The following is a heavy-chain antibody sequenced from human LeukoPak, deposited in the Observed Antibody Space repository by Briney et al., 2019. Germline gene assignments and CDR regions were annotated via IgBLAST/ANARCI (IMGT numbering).Heavy chain of an antibody. CDR2: IIPIFGTA. CDR3: ARDHGVPAAIE. V-gene: IGHV1-69*13. D-gene: IGHD2-2*01. Sequence: ASVKVSCKASGGTFSSYAISWVRQAPGQGLEWMGGIIPIFGTANYAQKFKGRVTITADESTSTAYMELSSLRSEDAAVYYCARDHGVPAAIEWGQGTLVTVSS. CDR1: GGTFSSYA. J-gene: IGHJ4*02.